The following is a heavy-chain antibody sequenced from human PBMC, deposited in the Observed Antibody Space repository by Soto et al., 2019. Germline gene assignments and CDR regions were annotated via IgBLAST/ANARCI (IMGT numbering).Heavy chain of an antibody. CDR2: MWYDGTSK. J-gene: IGHJ4*02. Sequence: QVQLVESGGGVVQPGGSLRLSCVASGFNISNEGIHWVRQAPGKGLAWVALMWYDGTSKYYADSVKGRFTISRDISKNTLYLQMNRLRVXXXXXYYCARDKAVWRXXXDYWGQG. CDR3: ARDKAVWRXXXDY. V-gene: IGHV3-33*01. CDR1: GFNISNEG. D-gene: IGHD3-3*01.